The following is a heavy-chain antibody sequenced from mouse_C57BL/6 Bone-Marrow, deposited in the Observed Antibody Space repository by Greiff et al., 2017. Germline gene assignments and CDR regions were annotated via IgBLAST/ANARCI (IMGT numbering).Heavy chain of an antibody. Sequence: VQLQQSGPVLVKPGASVKMSCKASGYTFTDYYINWVKQRPGQGLEWIGWIYPRDGSTKYNEKFKGKATLTVDTSSSTAYMELHSLTSEDSAVYFCARGLTTVPFAYWGQGTLVTVSA. J-gene: IGHJ3*01. V-gene: IGHV1-85*01. CDR1: GYTFTDYY. D-gene: IGHD1-1*01. CDR2: IYPRDGST. CDR3: ARGLTTVPFAY.